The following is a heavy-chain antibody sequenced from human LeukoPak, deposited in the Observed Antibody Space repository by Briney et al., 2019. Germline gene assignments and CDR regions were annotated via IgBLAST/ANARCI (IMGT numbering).Heavy chain of an antibody. CDR2: IYYSGST. V-gene: IGHV4-39*01. J-gene: IGHJ4*02. Sequence: PSETLSLTCTVSGGSISSGTYYWGWIRQPPGKGLEWIGSIYYSGSTYYNPSLKSRVAISVDTSKNQFSLKLSSVTAADTAVYYCARPLYDTSGYYDYWGQGTLVTVSS. D-gene: IGHD3-22*01. CDR3: ARPLYDTSGYYDY. CDR1: GGSISSGTYY.